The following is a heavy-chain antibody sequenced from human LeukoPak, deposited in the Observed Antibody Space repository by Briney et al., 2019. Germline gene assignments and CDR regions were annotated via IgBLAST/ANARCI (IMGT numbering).Heavy chain of an antibody. CDR3: ARMKARGGVLRYFDWLSPFDY. Sequence: GASVKVSCKASGYTFTSYDINWVRQATGQGLEWMGWMNPNSGNTGYAQKLQGRVTMTRNTSISTAYMELSSLRSEDTAVYYCARMKARGGVLRYFDWLSPFDYWGQGTLVTVSS. V-gene: IGHV1-8*01. J-gene: IGHJ4*02. CDR1: GYTFTSYD. CDR2: MNPNSGNT. D-gene: IGHD3-9*01.